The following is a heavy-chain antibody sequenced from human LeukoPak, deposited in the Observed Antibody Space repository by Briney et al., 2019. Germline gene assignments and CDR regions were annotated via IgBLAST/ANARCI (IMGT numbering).Heavy chain of an antibody. Sequence: PGGSLRLSCTASGFNFSSYAMSWVRQAPGKGLEWVSYISAPSGRSQYADSVMGRFTISRDNSKNTLYLQMNSLRAEDTAVYYCARDWGYCDSTSCHVFDHWGQGTLVTVSS. CDR3: ARDWGYCDSTSCHVFDH. J-gene: IGHJ4*02. V-gene: IGHV3-23*01. D-gene: IGHD2-2*01. CDR2: ISAPSGRS. CDR1: GFNFSSYA.